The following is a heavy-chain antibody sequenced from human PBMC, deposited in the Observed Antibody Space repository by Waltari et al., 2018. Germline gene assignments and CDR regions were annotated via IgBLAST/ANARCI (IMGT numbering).Heavy chain of an antibody. Sequence: QVQLQESGPGLVKPSETLSLICTVSGASIRSYYWSWIRQPAGKGLEWIVRLYSSGHTIYNPSLKSRVTMSVDTSKNQFSLKLTSVTAADTAVYYCAGAGGNSFDYWGQGTLVTVSS. V-gene: IGHV4-4*07. J-gene: IGHJ4*02. D-gene: IGHD3-10*01. CDR3: AGAGGNSFDY. CDR1: GASIRSYY. CDR2: LYSSGHT.